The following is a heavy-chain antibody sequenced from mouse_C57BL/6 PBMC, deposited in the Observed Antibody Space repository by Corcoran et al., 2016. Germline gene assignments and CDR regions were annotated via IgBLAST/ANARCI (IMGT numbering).Heavy chain of an antibody. Sequence: QIQLVQSGPELKKPGETVKISCKASGYTFTTYGMSWVKQAPGKGLKWMGWINTYSGVPTYADDFKGRFAFSLETSASTAYLQINNLKNEDTATYFCARVYSPRWYFDVWGTGTTVTVSS. V-gene: IGHV9-3*01. CDR3: ARVYSPRWYFDV. CDR2: INTYSGVP. CDR1: GYTFTTYG. J-gene: IGHJ1*03. D-gene: IGHD2-12*01.